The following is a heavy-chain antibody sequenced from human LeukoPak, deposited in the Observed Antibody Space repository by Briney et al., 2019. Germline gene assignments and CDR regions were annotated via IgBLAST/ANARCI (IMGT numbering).Heavy chain of an antibody. CDR1: GFTFSSYE. CDR2: ISSSGSTI. CDR3: ARVPGGRQTPDY. V-gene: IGHV3-48*03. J-gene: IGHJ4*02. Sequence: GGSLRLSCAASGFTFSSYEMNWVRQAPGKGLEWVSYISSSGSTIYYADSVKGRFTISRDNAKNSLYLQMNSLRAEDTAVYYCARVPGGRQTPDYWGQGTLVTVSS. D-gene: IGHD4-23*01.